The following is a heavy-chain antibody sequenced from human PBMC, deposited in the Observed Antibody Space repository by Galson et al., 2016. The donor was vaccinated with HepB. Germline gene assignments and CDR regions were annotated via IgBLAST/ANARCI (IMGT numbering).Heavy chain of an antibody. J-gene: IGHJ4*02. D-gene: IGHD3-22*01. Sequence: SLRLSCAVSGLTFSSNWFHWVRQAPGRVLVWVSRTNNDGSETFYADSVKGRFTISRDNAKNTVYLQMNSLRAEDSAVYYCTRDSYSSADYWGQGTLVTVSS. CDR3: TRDSYSSADY. V-gene: IGHV3-74*01. CDR1: GLTFSSNW. CDR2: TNNDGSET.